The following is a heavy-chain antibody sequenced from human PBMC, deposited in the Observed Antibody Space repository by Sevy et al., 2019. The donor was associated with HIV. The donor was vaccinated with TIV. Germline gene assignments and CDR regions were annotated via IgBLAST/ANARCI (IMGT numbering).Heavy chain of an antibody. Sequence: GGSLRLSCAASGFTFSSYAMSWVRQAPGKGLEWVSAISGSGGSTYYADSVKGRFTISRDNSKNTLDLQMNSLRAEDTAVYYCARSRYDYVWGSYPSGYWGQGTLVTVSS. CDR2: ISGSGGST. CDR3: ARSRYDYVWGSYPSGY. CDR1: GFTFSSYA. D-gene: IGHD3-16*02. J-gene: IGHJ4*02. V-gene: IGHV3-23*01.